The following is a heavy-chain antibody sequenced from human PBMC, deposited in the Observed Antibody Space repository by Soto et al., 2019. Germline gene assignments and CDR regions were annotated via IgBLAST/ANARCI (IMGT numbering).Heavy chain of an antibody. CDR1: GFTFSSYS. CDR2: ISSSSSYI. J-gene: IGHJ3*02. V-gene: IGHV3-21*01. Sequence: GSLRLSCAASGFTFSSYSMNWVRQAPGKGLEWVSSISSSSSYIYYADSVKGRFTISRDNAKNSLYLQMNSLRAEDTAVYYCARDQGSAVRDGYNLDAFDIWGQGTMVTVSS. D-gene: IGHD5-12*01. CDR3: ARDQGSAVRDGYNLDAFDI.